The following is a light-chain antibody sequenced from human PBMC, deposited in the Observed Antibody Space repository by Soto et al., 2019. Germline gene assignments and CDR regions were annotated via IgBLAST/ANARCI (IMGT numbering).Light chain of an antibody. Sequence: QSALTQPASVSGSPGQSITISCTGTSSDIGFYNYVSWYQQYPGKAPNLLIYGVTNRPSGVSYRFSGSKSGSTASLTISGFRDEDEADYYCSSYSTSFFYVFGAGTKVTVL. CDR1: SSDIGFYNY. CDR3: SSYSTSFFYV. J-gene: IGLJ1*01. CDR2: GVT. V-gene: IGLV2-14*03.